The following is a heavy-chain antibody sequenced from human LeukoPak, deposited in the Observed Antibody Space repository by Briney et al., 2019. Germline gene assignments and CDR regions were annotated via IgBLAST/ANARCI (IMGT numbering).Heavy chain of an antibody. D-gene: IGHD5-12*01. V-gene: IGHV3-48*04. CDR1: GFTFSDYS. CDR3: ARAGGHRNGGYDY. Sequence: GGSLRLSCAASGFTFSDYSMNWVRQAPGKGLEWVSYIRNSTNAIYYADSVRGRFTISRDNAKNSLYLQMNSLRAEDTAVYYCARAGGHRNGGYDYWGQGTLVTVSS. CDR2: IRNSTNAI. J-gene: IGHJ4*02.